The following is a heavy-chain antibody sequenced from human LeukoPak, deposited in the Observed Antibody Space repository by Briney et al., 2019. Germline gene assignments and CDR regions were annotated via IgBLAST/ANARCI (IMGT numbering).Heavy chain of an antibody. CDR2: IYSGGST. CDR3: ARIVGATYFDY. V-gene: IGHV3-66*01. CDR1: GFTFSSYW. J-gene: IGHJ4*02. D-gene: IGHD1-26*01. Sequence: GGSLRLSCAASGFTFSSYWMHWARQAPGKGLEWVSVIYSGGSTYYADSVKGRFTISRDNSKNTLYLQMNSLRAEDTAVYYCARIVGATYFDYWGQGTLVTVSS.